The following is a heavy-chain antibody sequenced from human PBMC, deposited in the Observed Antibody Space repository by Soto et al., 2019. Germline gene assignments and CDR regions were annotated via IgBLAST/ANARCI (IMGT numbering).Heavy chain of an antibody. D-gene: IGHD1-1*01. CDR3: ARDKGLRGDPQLIAY. CDR1: GGTFSSYT. J-gene: IGHJ4*02. Sequence: SVKVSCKASGGTFSSYTISWVRQAPGQGLEWMGRIIPILGIANYAQKFQGRVTITADKSTSTAYMELSSLRSEDTAVYYCARDKGLRGDPQLIAYWGQGTLVTVSS. CDR2: IIPILGIA. V-gene: IGHV1-69*04.